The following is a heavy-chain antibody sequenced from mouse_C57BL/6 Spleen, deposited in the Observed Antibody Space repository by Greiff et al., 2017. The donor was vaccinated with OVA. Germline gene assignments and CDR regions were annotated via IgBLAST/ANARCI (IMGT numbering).Heavy chain of an antibody. D-gene: IGHD2-1*01. Sequence: EVQLQQSGPELVKPGASVKIPCKASGYTFTDYNMDWVKQSHGKSLEWIGDINPNNGGTIYTPQFHCKATLTVDPSSSTAYMELRSLTSEDTAVYYCARKIYGNSYFDYWGQGTTLTVSS. J-gene: IGHJ2*01. CDR1: GYTFTDYN. CDR2: INPNNGGT. CDR3: ARKIYGNSYFDY. V-gene: IGHV1-18*01.